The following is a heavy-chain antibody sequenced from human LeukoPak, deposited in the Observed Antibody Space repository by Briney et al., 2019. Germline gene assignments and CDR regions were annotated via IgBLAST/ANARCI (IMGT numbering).Heavy chain of an antibody. CDR3: ARQLEGRVVISLDGFDI. D-gene: IGHD1-1*01. CDR2: IYFSGST. CDR1: GGSISSSKYY. J-gene: IGHJ3*02. V-gene: IGHV4-39*01. Sequence: PSETLSLTCTVSGGSISSSKYYWGWVRQSPGKGLEWIGSIYFSGSTYYNPSFESRVTISVDTSKRQFSPELNSVTAADTGLYYCARQLEGRVVISLDGFDIWGQGTMVTVSS.